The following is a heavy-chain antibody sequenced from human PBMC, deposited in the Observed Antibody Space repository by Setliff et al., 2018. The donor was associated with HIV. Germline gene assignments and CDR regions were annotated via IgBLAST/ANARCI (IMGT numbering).Heavy chain of an antibody. V-gene: IGHV1-69*13. J-gene: IGHJ6*02. CDR3: ARDIVVVTAIRRPSYYYYGMDV. CDR2: IIPIFGTA. CDR1: GGTFSSYA. Sequence: SVKVSCKASGGTFSSYAISWVRQAPGQGLEWMGGIIPIFGTANYAHKFQGRVTITADESTSTAYMERSSLRCEDTSVYYCARDIVVVTAIRRPSYYYYGMDVWGRGTTVTVSS. D-gene: IGHD2-21*02.